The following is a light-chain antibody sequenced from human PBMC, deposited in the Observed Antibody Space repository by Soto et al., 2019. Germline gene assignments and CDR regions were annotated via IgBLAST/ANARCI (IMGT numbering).Light chain of an antibody. CDR1: KSVRSY. CDR3: QQRSNWPGT. J-gene: IGKJ5*01. V-gene: IGKV3-11*01. Sequence: EIVLTQSPATLSLSPGERATLSCRASKSVRSYLAWYQQKPGQAPRLLIYDASNRATGIPARFSGSGSGTDFTLTISSLEPEDLAVYYCQQRSNWPGTFGQGTRLEI. CDR2: DAS.